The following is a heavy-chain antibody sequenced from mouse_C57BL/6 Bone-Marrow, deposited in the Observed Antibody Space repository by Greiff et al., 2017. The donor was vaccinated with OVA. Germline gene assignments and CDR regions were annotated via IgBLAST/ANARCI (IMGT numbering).Heavy chain of an antibody. J-gene: IGHJ3*01. CDR1: GFTFSSYA. CDR3: TRDRYFAWFAY. V-gene: IGHV5-9-1*02. Sequence: EVKLMESGEGLVKPGGSLKLSCAASGFTFSSYAMSWVRQTPEKRLEWVAYISSGGDYISYADTVKGRFTISRDNARNTLYLQMSSLKSEDTAMYYCTRDRYFAWFAYWGQGTLVTVSA. CDR2: ISSGGDYI.